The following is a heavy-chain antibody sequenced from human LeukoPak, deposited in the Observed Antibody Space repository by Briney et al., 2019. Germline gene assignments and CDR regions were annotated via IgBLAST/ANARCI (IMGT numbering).Heavy chain of an antibody. CDR1: GGSISSYY. CDR2: IYTSGST. Sequence: PSETLSLTCTVSGGSISSYYWSWIRQPAGKGLEWIGRIYTSGSTSYNPSLKSRVTMSVDTSKNQFSLKLSSVTAADTAVYYCARARSSSPYYYYYYMDVWGKGTTVTVSS. CDR3: ARARSSSPYYYYYYMDV. J-gene: IGHJ6*03. V-gene: IGHV4-4*07. D-gene: IGHD6-6*01.